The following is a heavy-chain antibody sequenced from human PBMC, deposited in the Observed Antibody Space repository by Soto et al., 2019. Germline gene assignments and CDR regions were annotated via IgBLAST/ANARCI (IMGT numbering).Heavy chain of an antibody. CDR3: ARDQRYSYGFLYFDY. J-gene: IGHJ4*02. Sequence: SRAVSGGTISSGGYYWRWISQHPGKGLEWIGYIYYSGSTYYNPSLKSRVTISVDTSKNQFSLKLSSVTAADTAVYYCARDQRYSYGFLYFDYWGQGTLVPVSS. V-gene: IGHV4-31*11. CDR2: IYYSGST. D-gene: IGHD5-18*01. CDR1: GGTISSGGYY.